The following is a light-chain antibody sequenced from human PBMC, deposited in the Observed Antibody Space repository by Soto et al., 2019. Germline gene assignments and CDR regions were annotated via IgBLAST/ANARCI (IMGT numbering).Light chain of an antibody. V-gene: IGLV2-14*01. CDR2: EVR. Sequence: QSALTQPPSASGSPGQSVTISCTGTSSDVGAYKYVSWYQQHPGRAPQLIIYEVRNRPSGISFRFSGSKSGNTASLTISGLQAEDEADYYCSSYTSKSSLIFGGGTKLTVL. CDR3: SSYTSKSSLI. J-gene: IGLJ2*01. CDR1: SSDVGAYKY.